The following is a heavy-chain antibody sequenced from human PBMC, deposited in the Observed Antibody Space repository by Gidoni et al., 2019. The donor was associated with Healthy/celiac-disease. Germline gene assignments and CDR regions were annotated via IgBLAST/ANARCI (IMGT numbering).Heavy chain of an antibody. J-gene: IGHJ4*02. CDR3: ASGYCSSTSCYGWGSFDY. D-gene: IGHD2-2*01. Sequence: IGYIYYSGSTYYNPSLKSRVTISVDTSKNQFSLKLSSVTAADTAVYYCASGYCSSTSCYGWGSFDYWGQGTLVTVSS. CDR2: IYYSGST. V-gene: IGHV4-31*02.